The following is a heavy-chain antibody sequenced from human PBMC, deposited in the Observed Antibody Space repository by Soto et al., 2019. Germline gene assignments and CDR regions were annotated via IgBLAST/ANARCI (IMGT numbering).Heavy chain of an antibody. CDR2: INPSGGST. CDR3: AARPPSGYNWFDP. CDR1: GYTFTSYY. V-gene: IGHV1-46*01. D-gene: IGHD6-19*01. J-gene: IGHJ5*02. Sequence: VKVSCKASGYTFTSYYMHWVRQAPGQGLEWMGIINPSGGSTSYAQKFQGRVTMTRDTSTSTVYMELSSLRSEDTAVYYCAARPPSGYNWFDPWGQGTLVTVSS.